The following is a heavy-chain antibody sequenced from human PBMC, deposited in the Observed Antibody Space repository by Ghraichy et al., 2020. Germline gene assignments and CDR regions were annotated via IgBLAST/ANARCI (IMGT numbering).Heavy chain of an antibody. CDR3: ARDGRPGSSGGMDV. Sequence: SETLSLTCSVSGGSVSSGNYLWTWIRQPPGKGLEWIGNIYYSGNTNYNPSLKSRVTISVDMSKNQFSPKLSSVTAADTAVFYCARDGRPGSSGGMDVWGLGTTVTVSS. CDR2: IYYSGNT. CDR1: GGSVSSGNYL. J-gene: IGHJ6*02. D-gene: IGHD3-10*01. V-gene: IGHV4-61*01.